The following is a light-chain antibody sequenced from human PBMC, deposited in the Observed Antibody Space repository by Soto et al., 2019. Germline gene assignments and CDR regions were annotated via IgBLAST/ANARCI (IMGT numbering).Light chain of an antibody. CDR3: QQYGSSPRLT. J-gene: IGKJ4*01. V-gene: IGKV3-20*01. Sequence: EIVLTQSPGTLSLSPGERATLSCRASQSVSSNYLAWYQQKPGQAPRLLIYGASSRATGIPDRFSGSGSGTDFTLTISRLEPEDFSVYYCQQYGSSPRLTFGGGTKVEI. CDR1: QSVSSNY. CDR2: GAS.